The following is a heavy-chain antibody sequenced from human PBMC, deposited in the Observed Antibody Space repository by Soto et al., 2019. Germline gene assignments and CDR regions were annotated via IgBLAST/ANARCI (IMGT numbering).Heavy chain of an antibody. CDR1: GGSFSVYY. J-gene: IGHJ4*02. CDR3: ATAQLYYYPDY. D-gene: IGHD3-10*01. CDR2: INHSGST. Sequence: PSETLSLTCAVYGGSFSVYYWSWIRQPPGKGLEWIGEINHSGSTNYNPSLKSRVTISVDTSKNQFSLKLSSVTAADTAVYYCATAQLYYYPDYWGQGTLVTVSS. V-gene: IGHV4-34*01.